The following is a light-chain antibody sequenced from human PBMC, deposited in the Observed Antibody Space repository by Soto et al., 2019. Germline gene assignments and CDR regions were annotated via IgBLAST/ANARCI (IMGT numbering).Light chain of an antibody. CDR3: SSYTSSSTYV. V-gene: IGLV2-14*01. CDR2: DVS. Sequence: QSALTQPASVSGSPGQSITISCTGTSSDVGGYNYVSWYQQHPGNAPKLMIYDVSNRPSGVSNRFSGSKSGNTASLTISGLQAEDEADYYCSSYTSSSTYVFRSGTKVPVL. CDR1: SSDVGGYNY. J-gene: IGLJ1*01.